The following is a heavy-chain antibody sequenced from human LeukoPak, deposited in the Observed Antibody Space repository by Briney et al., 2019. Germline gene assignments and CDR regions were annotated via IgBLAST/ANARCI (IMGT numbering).Heavy chain of an antibody. CDR3: ARSYDSSGYYGDAFDI. CDR1: GGSISGSSYY. Sequence: PSETLSLTCTVSGGSISGSSYYWGWIRQPPGKGLEWIGSIYYSGSTYYNPSLKSRVTMSVDTSKNQFSLKLSSVTAADTAVYYCARSYDSSGYYGDAFDIWGQGTMVTVSS. D-gene: IGHD3-22*01. CDR2: IYYSGST. V-gene: IGHV4-39*07. J-gene: IGHJ3*02.